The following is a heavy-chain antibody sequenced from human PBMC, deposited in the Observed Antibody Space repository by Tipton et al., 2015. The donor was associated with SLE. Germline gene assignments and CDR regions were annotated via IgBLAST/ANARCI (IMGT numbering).Heavy chain of an antibody. V-gene: IGHV3-7*01. Sequence: GSLRLSCAASGFTFSTYWMHWVRQAPGKGLEWVATVKQDGSEKFYADSVKGRFTIFRDNAESSLYLQMNSLRVEDTAVYYCARGAGWYGYWGQGTLVTVSS. J-gene: IGHJ4*02. CDR1: GFTFSTYW. CDR2: VKQDGSEK. CDR3: ARGAGWYGY. D-gene: IGHD6-19*01.